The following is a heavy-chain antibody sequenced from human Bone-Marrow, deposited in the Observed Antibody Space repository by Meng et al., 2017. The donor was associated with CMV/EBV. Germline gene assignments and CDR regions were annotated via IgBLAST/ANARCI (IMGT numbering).Heavy chain of an antibody. CDR1: GYTFTSYY. D-gene: IGHD6-19*01. CDR3: AREVAANYYYYGMDV. Sequence: ASVKVSCKASGYTFTSYYMHWVRQAPGQGLEWMGIINPSGGSTSYAQKFQGRVTMTRDTSTSTVYMELSSLRSEDTAVYYCAREVAANYYYYGMDVWGQGTTVTGSS. V-gene: IGHV1-46*01. CDR2: INPSGGST. J-gene: IGHJ6*01.